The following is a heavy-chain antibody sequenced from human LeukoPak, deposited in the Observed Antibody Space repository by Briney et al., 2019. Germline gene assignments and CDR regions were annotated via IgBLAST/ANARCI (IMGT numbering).Heavy chain of an antibody. CDR3: AHRQDHDYGDYQNWFDP. V-gene: IGHV2-5*02. CDR1: GFSLSTSGVG. CDR2: IYWDDDK. D-gene: IGHD4-17*01. Sequence: SGPTLVNPTQTLTLTCTFSGFSLSTSGVGVGWIRQPPGKALEWLALIYWDDDKRYSPSLKSRLTITKDTSKNQVVLTMTNMDPVDTAIYYCAHRQDHDYGDYQNWFDPWGQGTLVTVSS. J-gene: IGHJ5*02.